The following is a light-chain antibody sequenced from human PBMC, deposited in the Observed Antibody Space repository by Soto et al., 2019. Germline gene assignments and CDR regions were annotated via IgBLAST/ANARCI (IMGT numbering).Light chain of an antibody. CDR2: DAS. Sequence: DIQMTQSPSTLSASVGDRVTITCRASQSISSWLAWYQQKPGKAPKLLIYDASSLESGVPSRFSGSGSGTEFTLTISSLQPDDFATYYCQQYNRYSSYGFGQGTKLEIK. CDR3: QQYNRYSSYG. CDR1: QSISSW. V-gene: IGKV1-5*01. J-gene: IGKJ2*03.